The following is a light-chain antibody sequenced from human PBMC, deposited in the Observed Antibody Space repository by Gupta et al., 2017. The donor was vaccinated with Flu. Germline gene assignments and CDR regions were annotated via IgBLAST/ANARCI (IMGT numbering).Light chain of an antibody. CDR1: VLSKQY. V-gene: IGLV3-25*03. Sequence: SYELIQPPSVSLYPGQTDRITCSGDVLSKQYAYWYQQKSGQAPVLLIYNDTERPSGIPERFSCSSSGTTVTLTISGVQPEDEADFYCQAADTTDTSFGGGTKLTVL. CDR3: QAADTTDTS. J-gene: IGLJ2*01. CDR2: NDT.